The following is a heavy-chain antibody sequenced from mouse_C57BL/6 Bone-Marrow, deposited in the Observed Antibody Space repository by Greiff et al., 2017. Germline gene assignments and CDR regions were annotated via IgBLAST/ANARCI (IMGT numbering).Heavy chain of an antibody. CDR2: INPSTGGT. CDR3: ARWTGWYFDV. Sequence: EVQLQQSGPELVKPGASVKISCKASGYSFTDYYMNWVKQSPEKSLEWIGEINPSTGGTTYNQKFKAKATLTVDKSSSTAYMQLKSLTSEDSAVYYGARWTGWYFDVWGTGTTVTVSS. V-gene: IGHV1-42*01. J-gene: IGHJ1*03. CDR1: GYSFTDYY.